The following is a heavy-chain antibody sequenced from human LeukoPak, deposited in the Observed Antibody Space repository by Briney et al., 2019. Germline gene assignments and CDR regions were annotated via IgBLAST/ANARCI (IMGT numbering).Heavy chain of an antibody. V-gene: IGHV3-53*01. J-gene: IGHJ4*02. CDR2: IYSGGST. CDR3: AREHSSGWYRDYFDY. D-gene: IGHD6-19*01. CDR1: GFTVSSNY. Sequence: GGSLRLSCAASGFTVSSNYMSWVRQAPGKGLEWGSVIYSGGSTYYADSVKGRFTISRDNSKNTLYLQMNSLRAEDTAVYYCAREHSSGWYRDYFDYWGQGTLVTVSS.